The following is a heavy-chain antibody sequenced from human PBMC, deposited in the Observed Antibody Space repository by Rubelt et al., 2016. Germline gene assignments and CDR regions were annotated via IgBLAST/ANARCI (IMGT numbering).Heavy chain of an antibody. CDR2: INHSGST. CDR3: ARGQAGASFDY. J-gene: IGHJ4*02. Sequence: GPGLVKPSETLSLTCTVSGGSISSSSYYWGWIRQPPGKGLEWIGEINHSGSTNYNPSLKSRVTISVDTSKNQFSLKLSSVTAADTAVYYCARGQAGASFDYWGQGTLVTVSS. D-gene: IGHD6-13*01. V-gene: IGHV4-39*07. CDR1: GGSISSSSYY.